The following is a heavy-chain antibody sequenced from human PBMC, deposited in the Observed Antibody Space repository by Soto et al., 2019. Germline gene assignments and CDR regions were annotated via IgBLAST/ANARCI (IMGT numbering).Heavy chain of an antibody. V-gene: IGHV3-23*01. Sequence: EVHLLESGGGLVQPGGSLRLSCTAYGFTFSNYAMSWVRQAPDKGLEWVSAISGRGGSTYYADSVKGRFTISRDNSKNMLFLQMNSLRAEDTALYYCAKDSTVTTSLYSYYYGLDVWGQGTTVTVSS. J-gene: IGHJ6*02. CDR2: ISGRGGST. D-gene: IGHD4-17*01. CDR1: GFTFSNYA. CDR3: AKDSTVTTSLYSYYYGLDV.